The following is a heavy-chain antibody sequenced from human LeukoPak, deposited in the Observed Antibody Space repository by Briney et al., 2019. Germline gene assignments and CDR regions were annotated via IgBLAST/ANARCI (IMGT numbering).Heavy chain of an antibody. D-gene: IGHD5-18*01. CDR1: GFTFDDYA. V-gene: IGHV3-9*01. CDR3: ARDPAIQAWLSAYYFDY. Sequence: GGSLRLSCAASGFTFDDYAMHWVRQAPGKGLEWVSGISWNSGSIGYADSVKGRFTISRDNAKNSLYLQMNSLRAEDTGVYYCARDPAIQAWLSAYYFDYWGQGALVTVSS. CDR2: ISWNSGSI. J-gene: IGHJ4*02.